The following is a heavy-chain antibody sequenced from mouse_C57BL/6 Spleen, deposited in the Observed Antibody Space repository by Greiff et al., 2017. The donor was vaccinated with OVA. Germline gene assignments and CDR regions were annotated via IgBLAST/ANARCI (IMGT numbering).Heavy chain of an antibody. Sequence: QVQLQQSGAELVKPGASVKMSCKASGYTFTSYWITWVKQRPGQGLEWIGDIYPGSGSTNYNEKFKSKATLTVDTSSSTAYMQLSSLTSEDSAVYYCAGYYYGSSDDWYFDDWGTGTTVTVSS. CDR2: IYPGSGST. J-gene: IGHJ1*03. CDR3: AGYYYGSSDDWYFDD. D-gene: IGHD1-1*01. V-gene: IGHV1-55*01. CDR1: GYTFTSYW.